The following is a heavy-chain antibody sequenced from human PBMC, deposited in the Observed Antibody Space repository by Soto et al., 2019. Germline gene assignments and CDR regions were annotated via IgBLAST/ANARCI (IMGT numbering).Heavy chain of an antibody. CDR3: AREGYCSSGSCALYSHDYFGMDV. D-gene: IGHD2-15*01. V-gene: IGHV1-18*01. CDR2: ISTYNANT. Sequence: GASVKVSCKASGHTFTRYGISWVRQAPGQGLEWMGWISTYNANTKYAHNLEGRVTMTTGTYTSTAYMELRSLTSDDTAVYYCAREGYCSSGSCALYSHDYFGMDVWGQGTTVTVSS. J-gene: IGHJ6*02. CDR1: GHTFTRYG.